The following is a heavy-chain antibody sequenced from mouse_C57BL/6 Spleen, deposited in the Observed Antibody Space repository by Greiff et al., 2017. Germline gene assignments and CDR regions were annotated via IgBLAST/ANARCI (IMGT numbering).Heavy chain of an antibody. J-gene: IGHJ4*01. CDR3: AREGYGCDGAFYAMGY. Sequence: QVQLQQSGAELVKPGASVKLSCKASGYTFTSYWMHWVKQRPGQGLEWIGMIHPNSGSTNYNEKFKSKATMTVDKSSSTAYMQLSSLTSEDSAVYYCAREGYGCDGAFYAMGYWGQGTSVTVSS. CDR2: IHPNSGST. CDR1: GYTFTSYW. D-gene: IGHD2-2*01. V-gene: IGHV1-64*01.